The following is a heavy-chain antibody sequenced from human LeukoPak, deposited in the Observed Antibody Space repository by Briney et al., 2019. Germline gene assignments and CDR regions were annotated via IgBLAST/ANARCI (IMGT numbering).Heavy chain of an antibody. Sequence: GTSLRLSCAASGFTFSDYAMHWVRQAPGKGLEWVAVIAYGGTYTHHADSLKGRFTISRGNSRDTLYLQINSPRPEDTALYYCARNKAITAFFGMDVWGQGTTIIVSS. CDR2: IAYGGTYT. CDR1: GFTFSDYA. D-gene: IGHD2/OR15-2a*01. CDR3: ARNKAITAFFGMDV. V-gene: IGHV3-30*03. J-gene: IGHJ6*02.